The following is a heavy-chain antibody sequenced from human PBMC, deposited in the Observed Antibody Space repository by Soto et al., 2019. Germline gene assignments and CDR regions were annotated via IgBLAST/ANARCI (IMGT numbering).Heavy chain of an antibody. Sequence: PGGSLRLSCAASGFTFSSYWMHWVRQAPGKGLVWVSRINSDGSSTSYADSVKGRFTISRDNAKNTLYLQMNSLRAEDTAVYYCASTYYYASSGYHNWFDPWGQGTLVTVSS. D-gene: IGHD3-22*01. CDR2: INSDGSST. CDR3: ASTYYYASSGYHNWFDP. J-gene: IGHJ5*02. V-gene: IGHV3-74*01. CDR1: GFTFSSYW.